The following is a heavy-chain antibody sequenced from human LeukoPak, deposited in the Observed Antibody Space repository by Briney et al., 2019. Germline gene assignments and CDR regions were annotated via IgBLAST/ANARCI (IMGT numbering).Heavy chain of an antibody. CDR2: IIPIFGTA. J-gene: IGHJ5*02. CDR1: GGTFSSYA. CDR3: ARDHCSSTSCYYLTDPPFDP. D-gene: IGHD2-2*01. V-gene: IGHV1-69*15. Sequence: ASVKVSCKASGGTFSSYAISWVRQAPGQGLEWMGRIIPIFGTANYAQKFQGRVTITADESTSTAYMELSSLRSEDTAVYYCARDHCSSTSCYYLTDPPFDPWGQGTLVTVSS.